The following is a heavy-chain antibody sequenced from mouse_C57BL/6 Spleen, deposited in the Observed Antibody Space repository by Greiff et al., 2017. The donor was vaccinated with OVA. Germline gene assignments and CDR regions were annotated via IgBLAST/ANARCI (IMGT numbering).Heavy chain of an antibody. V-gene: IGHV7-1*01. CDR3: ARDEAGYFDY. CDR1: GFTFSDFY. CDR2: SRNKANDYTT. J-gene: IGHJ2*01. D-gene: IGHD3-2*02. Sequence: EVKLMESGGGLVQSGRSLRLSCATSGFTFSDFYMEWVRQAPGKGLEWIAASRNKANDYTTEYSASVKGRFIVSRDTSQSILFRQMNALRSEDTASYYCARDEAGYFDYWGQGTTLTVSS.